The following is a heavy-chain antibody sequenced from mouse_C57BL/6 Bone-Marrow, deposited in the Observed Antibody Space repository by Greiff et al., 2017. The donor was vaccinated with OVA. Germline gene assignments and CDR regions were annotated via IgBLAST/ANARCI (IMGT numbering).Heavy chain of an antibody. V-gene: IGHV1-50*01. J-gene: IGHJ3*01. Sequence: VQLQQPGAELVKPGASVKLSCKASGYTFTSYWMQWVKQRPGQGLEWIGEIDPSDSYTNYNQKFKGKATLTVDTSSSTAYMQLSSLTSEDSAVYYCARWGWFSWFAYWGQGTLVTVSA. CDR1: GYTFTSYW. CDR3: ARWGWFSWFAY. D-gene: IGHD2-3*01. CDR2: IDPSDSYT.